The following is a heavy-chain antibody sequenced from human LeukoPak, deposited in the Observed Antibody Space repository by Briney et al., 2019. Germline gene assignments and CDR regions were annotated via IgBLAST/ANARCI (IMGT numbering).Heavy chain of an antibody. CDR1: GFTFSSYS. CDR2: ISSSSSTI. J-gene: IGHJ4*02. CDR3: ARDADIVATITFDY. V-gene: IGHV3-48*01. Sequence: GGSLRLSCAASGFTFSSYSMNWVSQAPGNGLEWVSYISSSSSTIYYTDSVKGRFTISRDNAKNSLYLQMNSLRAEDTAVYYCARDADIVATITFDYWGQGTLVTVSS. D-gene: IGHD5-12*01.